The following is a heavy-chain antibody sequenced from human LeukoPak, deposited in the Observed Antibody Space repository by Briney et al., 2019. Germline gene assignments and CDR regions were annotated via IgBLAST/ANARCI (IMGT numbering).Heavy chain of an antibody. D-gene: IGHD1-20*01. J-gene: IGHJ4*02. CDR2: IRYDGSNK. V-gene: IGHV3-30*02. Sequence: GGSLRLSCAASGFTFSSYGMHWVRQAPGKGLEWVAFIRYDGSNKYYADSVKGRFTISRDNSKNTLYLQMNSLRAEDTAVYYCAKDRITGTPGGVNYWGQGTLVTVSS. CDR3: AKDRITGTPGGVNY. CDR1: GFTFSSYG.